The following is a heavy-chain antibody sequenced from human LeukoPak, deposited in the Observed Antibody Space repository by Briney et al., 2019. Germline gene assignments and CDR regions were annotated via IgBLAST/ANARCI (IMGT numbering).Heavy chain of an antibody. CDR1: GGSVSSGSYY. V-gene: IGHV4-31*03. Sequence: SETLSLTCTVSGGSVSSGSYYWSWIRQHPGKGLEWIGSIYYSGSTNYNPSLQGRVTISLDTSRNQFSLKLSSVTAADTAVYYCASGDNDPLFDYWGQGTLVTVSS. CDR3: ASGDNDPLFDY. CDR2: IYYSGST. J-gene: IGHJ4*02. D-gene: IGHD1-1*01.